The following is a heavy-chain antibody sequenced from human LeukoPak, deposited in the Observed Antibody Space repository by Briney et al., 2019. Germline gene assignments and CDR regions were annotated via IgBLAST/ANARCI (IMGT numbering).Heavy chain of an antibody. CDR2: IYYSGST. V-gene: IGHV4-38-2*01. Sequence: SETLSLTCAVSGYSISSGYYWSWIRQPPGKGLEWIGSIYYSGSTYCNPSLKSRVTISVDTSKNQFSLKLSSVTAADTAVYYCARTPGYSSGWYLGARYYFDYWGQGTLVTVSS. D-gene: IGHD6-19*01. J-gene: IGHJ4*02. CDR1: GYSISSGYY. CDR3: ARTPGYSSGWYLGARYYFDY.